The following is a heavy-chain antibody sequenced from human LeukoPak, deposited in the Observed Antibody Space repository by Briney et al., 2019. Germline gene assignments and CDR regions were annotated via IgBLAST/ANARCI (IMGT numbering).Heavy chain of an antibody. CDR3: ARDLVGATGFFASDI. Sequence: SETLSLTCTVSGGSISSYYWSWIRQPAGKGLEWIGRIYTSGSTNYNPPLKSRVTMSVDTSKNQFSLKLSSVTAADTAVYYCARDLVGATGFFASDIWGQGTMVTVSS. J-gene: IGHJ3*02. D-gene: IGHD1-26*01. CDR2: IYTSGST. CDR1: GGSISSYY. V-gene: IGHV4-4*07.